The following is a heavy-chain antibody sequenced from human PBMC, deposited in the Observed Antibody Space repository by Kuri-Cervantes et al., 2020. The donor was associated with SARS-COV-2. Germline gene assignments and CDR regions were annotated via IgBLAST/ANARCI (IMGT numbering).Heavy chain of an antibody. CDR2: ISSNGGST. Sequence: GGSLRLSCAASGFTFSSYAMHWVRQAPGKGLEYVSAISSNGGSTYYADSVKGRFTISRDNSKNTLYLQMGSLRAEDMAVYYCARAGTIFGVVIIWTEGFDYWGQGTLVTVSS. J-gene: IGHJ4*02. CDR3: ARAGTIFGVVIIWTEGFDY. D-gene: IGHD3-3*01. V-gene: IGHV3-64*02. CDR1: GFTFSSYA.